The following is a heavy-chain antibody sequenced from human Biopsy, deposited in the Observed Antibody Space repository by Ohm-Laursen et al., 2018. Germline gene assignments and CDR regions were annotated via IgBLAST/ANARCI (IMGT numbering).Heavy chain of an antibody. D-gene: IGHD3-16*02. CDR3: ARDGVGSYHDY. V-gene: IGHV3-11*01. J-gene: IGHJ4*02. Sequence: LSLTCAASGFTFSDYCMSWIRQAPGKGLEWLSYVSGSGTTIFYADSVKGRFTVSRDNAKNSLYLQMNSLTVEDPAVYYCARDGVGSYHDYWGQGTLVTVSS. CDR1: GFTFSDYC. CDR2: VSGSGTTI.